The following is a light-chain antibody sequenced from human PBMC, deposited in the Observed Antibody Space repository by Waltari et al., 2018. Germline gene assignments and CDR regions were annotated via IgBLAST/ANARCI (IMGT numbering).Light chain of an antibody. J-gene: IGLJ1*01. Sequence: QSALTPPASVSGSPGQSITISCPGSSSDVGDFNYVFWYQQNPGKDPKLIIFDVTDRPSGVSNRFSGSKSGTTASLTISGLQADDEADYYCTSFTRSRTWVFGSGTQVTVL. CDR1: SSDVGDFNY. CDR2: DVT. V-gene: IGLV2-14*03. CDR3: TSFTRSRTWV.